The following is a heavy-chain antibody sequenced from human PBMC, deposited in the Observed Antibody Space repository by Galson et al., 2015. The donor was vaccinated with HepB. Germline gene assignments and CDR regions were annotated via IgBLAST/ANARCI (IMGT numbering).Heavy chain of an antibody. CDR1: GFTFSNYN. CDR3: AGAGGSGYSRGYSYYYMDV. V-gene: IGHV3-48*02. D-gene: IGHD3-3*01. J-gene: IGHJ6*03. CDR2: VSSSVV. Sequence: SLRLSCAASGFTFSNYNMNWVRQAPGKGLEWVSYVSSSVVYYADSVKGRFTISRDNAKDSLYLQMNSLRDGDTAVYYCAGAGGSGYSRGYSYYYMDVWGKGTTVTVSS.